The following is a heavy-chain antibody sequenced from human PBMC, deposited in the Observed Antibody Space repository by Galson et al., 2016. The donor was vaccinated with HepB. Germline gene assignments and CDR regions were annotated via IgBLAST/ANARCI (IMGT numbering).Heavy chain of an antibody. D-gene: IGHD3-10*01. V-gene: IGHV1-69*13. CDR3: ARDGSGGFPRGYGMDV. Sequence: SVKVSCKASGGTFSSYAFIWVRQAPGQGLEWMGGIIPIFGTESYAQKFQGRVMITADELTRTAYMELSSLRSEDTAIYYCARDGSGGFPRGYGMDVWGQGTTVTVSS. J-gene: IGHJ6*02. CDR1: GGTFSSYA. CDR2: IIPIFGTE.